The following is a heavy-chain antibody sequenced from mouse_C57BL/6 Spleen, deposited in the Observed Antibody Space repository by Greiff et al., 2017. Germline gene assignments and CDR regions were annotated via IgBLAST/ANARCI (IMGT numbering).Heavy chain of an antibody. Sequence: VQLVESGAELVRPGASVKLSCKASGYTFTDYYINWVKQRPGQGLEWIARLYPGSGNTYYNEKFKGKATLTAEKSSSTAYMQLSSLTSEDSAVYFCARGDYGSSYPYFDYWGQGTTLTVSS. CDR3: ARGDYGSSYPYFDY. CDR2: LYPGSGNT. CDR1: GYTFTDYY. V-gene: IGHV1-76*01. D-gene: IGHD1-1*01. J-gene: IGHJ2*01.